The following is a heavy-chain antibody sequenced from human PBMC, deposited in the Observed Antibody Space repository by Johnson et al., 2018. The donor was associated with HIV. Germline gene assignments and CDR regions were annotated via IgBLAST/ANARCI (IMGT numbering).Heavy chain of an antibody. CDR3: ARHQGGAALAAFDI. CDR1: GFTFDEYP. V-gene: IGHV3-33*08. CDR2: IRYDGSNK. Sequence: QVQLVESGGGLVQSGRSLRLSCAASGFTFDEYPMHWVRQAPGKGLEWVAFIRYDGSNKYYADSVKGRFTISRDNAKNSLYLQMNSLRAEDTAVYYCARHQGGAALAAFDIWGQGTMVTVSS. D-gene: IGHD3-16*01. J-gene: IGHJ3*02.